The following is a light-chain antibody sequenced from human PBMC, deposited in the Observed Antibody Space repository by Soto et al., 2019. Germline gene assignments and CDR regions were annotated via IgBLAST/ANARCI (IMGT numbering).Light chain of an antibody. CDR3: QDRSKWPLT. J-gene: IGKJ4*01. Sequence: TVLTQSPATLSLSPGERATLSCRTSQSVGSHLVWYQQKPGQAPRLLIFDAFKRATGVPTRFSGSGSGTDFTLTICTLEPEDFAVYHCQDRSKWPLTFGGGTKVDIK. V-gene: IGKV3-11*01. CDR1: QSVGSH. CDR2: DAF.